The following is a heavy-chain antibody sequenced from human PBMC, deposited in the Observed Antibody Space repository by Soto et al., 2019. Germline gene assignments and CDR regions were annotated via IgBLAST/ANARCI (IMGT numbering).Heavy chain of an antibody. V-gene: IGHV2-70*01. Sequence: SGPTLVNPTQPLTLTCTFSGFSLSTSGMCVSWIRQPPGKALEWLALIDWDDDKYYSTSLKTRLTISKDTSKNQVVLTMTNMDPVDTATYYCARIHRPYLATAMGPIYYYYVMDVWGKGTTVTVSS. J-gene: IGHJ6*04. CDR3: ARIHRPYLATAMGPIYYYYVMDV. CDR1: GFSLSTSGMC. CDR2: IDWDDDK. D-gene: IGHD5-18*01.